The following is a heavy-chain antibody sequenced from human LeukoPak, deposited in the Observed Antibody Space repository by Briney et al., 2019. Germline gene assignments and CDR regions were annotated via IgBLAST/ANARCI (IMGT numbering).Heavy chain of an antibody. V-gene: IGHV3-48*03. CDR3: ARGIGLERRYFQFDY. D-gene: IGHD1-1*01. CDR2: IDFGGRII. CDR1: GFTFSSYE. J-gene: IGHJ4*02. Sequence: PGGSLRLSCVASGFTFSSYEMNWVRQVPGKALEWVSYIDFGGRIINYADHVKGRFTISRDNAKNSVYLQMNSLRVEDTAVYYCARGIGLERRYFQFDYWGQGILVTVSS.